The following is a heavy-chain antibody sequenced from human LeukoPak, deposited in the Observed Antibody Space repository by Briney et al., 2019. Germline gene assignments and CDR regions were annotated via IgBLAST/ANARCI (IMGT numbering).Heavy chain of an antibody. CDR3: ASLRGASYYYDSSGYLGY. Sequence: TSETLSLTCTVSGGSISSYYWSWIRQPPGKGLEWIGEINHSGSTNYNPSLKSRVTISVDTSKNQFSLKFNSVTAADTAVYYCASLRGASYYYDSSGYLGYWGQGTLVTVSS. D-gene: IGHD3-22*01. J-gene: IGHJ4*02. V-gene: IGHV4-34*01. CDR2: INHSGST. CDR1: GGSISSYY.